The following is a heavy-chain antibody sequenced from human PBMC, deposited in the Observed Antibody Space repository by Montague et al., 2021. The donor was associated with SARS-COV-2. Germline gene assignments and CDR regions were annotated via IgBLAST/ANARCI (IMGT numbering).Heavy chain of an antibody. CDR3: TRLSLGWNTD. J-gene: IGHJ1*01. V-gene: IGHV4-59*08. CDR1: GDSMTDSY. CDR2: IYFSGST. D-gene: IGHD1-1*01. Sequence: SETLSLTCTVSGDSMTDSYWSWIRQPPGKGLEYIGYIYFSGSTYYNPSLKSRLTISVDTSKNQFSLKLSSVTAADTAVYFCTRLSLGWNTDWGQGTLVTVSS.